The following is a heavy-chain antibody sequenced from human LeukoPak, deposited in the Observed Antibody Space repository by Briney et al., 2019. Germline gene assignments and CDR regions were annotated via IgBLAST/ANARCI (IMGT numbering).Heavy chain of an antibody. CDR1: GYTFTSYP. J-gene: IGHJ6*03. CDR3: ARGRGAAGTGSRYYYYYMDV. Sequence: ASVKVSCKASGYTFTSYPMNWVRQAPGQGLEWMGRININTGNPTYAQGFTGRFVFSLDTSVSTAYLQISSLKAEDTAVYYCARGRGAAGTGSRYYYYYMDVWGRGTTVTVSS. D-gene: IGHD6-13*01. V-gene: IGHV7-4-1*02. CDR2: ININTGNP.